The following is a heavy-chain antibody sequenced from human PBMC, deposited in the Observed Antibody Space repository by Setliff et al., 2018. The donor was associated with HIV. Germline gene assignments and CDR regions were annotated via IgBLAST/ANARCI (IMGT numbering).Heavy chain of an antibody. Sequence: SETLSLTCTVSTDSFSNRGFYWGWVRQPPGRGLEWSGRVYYSGSTYYNPSLKSRVTISVDTSKNQLSLKLTSMTAADTAVYYCARSQPDTIFGVVVFDSWGQGTLVTVSS. CDR2: VYYSGST. CDR1: TDSFSNRGFY. D-gene: IGHD3-3*01. V-gene: IGHV4-39*01. CDR3: ARSQPDTIFGVVVFDS. J-gene: IGHJ4*02.